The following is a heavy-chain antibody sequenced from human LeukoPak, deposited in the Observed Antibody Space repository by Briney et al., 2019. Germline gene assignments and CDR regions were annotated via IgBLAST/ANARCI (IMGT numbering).Heavy chain of an antibody. D-gene: IGHD4-11*01. CDR1: GFPFSNYG. CDR3: AKDPGYSNYYYYYYMDV. J-gene: IGHJ6*03. Sequence: GGSLRLSCAASGFPFSNYGMHWVREAPGKGLEWVAFIRYDGSNKYYADSVKGRFTISRDNSKNTLYLQMNSLRAEDTAVYYCAKDPGYSNYYYYYYMDVWGKGTTVTVSS. V-gene: IGHV3-30*02. CDR2: IRYDGSNK.